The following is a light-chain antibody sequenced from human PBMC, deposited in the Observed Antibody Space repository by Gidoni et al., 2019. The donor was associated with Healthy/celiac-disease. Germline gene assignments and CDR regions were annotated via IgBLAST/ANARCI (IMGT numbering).Light chain of an antibody. CDR3: QQYNSYALT. Sequence: IQMTQSPSTLSASVGDRVTITCRASQTITTWLAWYQQKPGKAPKLLIYKASSLESGVPSRFSGSGSGTEFTLTISCLQPDDFATYYCQQYNSYALTFGGGTKVEIK. J-gene: IGKJ4*01. CDR1: QTITTW. CDR2: KAS. V-gene: IGKV1-5*03.